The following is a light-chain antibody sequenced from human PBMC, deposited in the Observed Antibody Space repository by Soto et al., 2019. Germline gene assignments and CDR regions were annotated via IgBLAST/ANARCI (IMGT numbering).Light chain of an antibody. CDR2: GAS. CDR1: QTVSITY. CDR3: KQYGGT. V-gene: IGKV3-20*01. Sequence: VLTQSPGTLSLSPGESATLSCRASQTVSITYLTWYQQKPGQAPRLLIFGASTRATGIPDRFSGSGSGTTITLTNRKHEAVDFAEYYCKQYGGTFGQGTKVDIK. J-gene: IGKJ1*01.